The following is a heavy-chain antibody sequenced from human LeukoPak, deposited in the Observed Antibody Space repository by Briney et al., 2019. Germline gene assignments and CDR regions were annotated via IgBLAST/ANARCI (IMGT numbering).Heavy chain of an antibody. D-gene: IGHD3-10*01. CDR1: GFTFSIYA. V-gene: IGHV3-23*01. CDR3: AKVFGSGGYFVYQYYFDY. CDR2: ISGSGGST. Sequence: GGSLRLSCAASGFTFSIYAMSWVRQAPGKGLEWVSAISGSGGSTYYADSVKGRFTISRDNSKNTLYPQMNSLRAEDTAVYYCAKVFGSGGYFVYQYYFDYWGQGTLVTVSS. J-gene: IGHJ4*02.